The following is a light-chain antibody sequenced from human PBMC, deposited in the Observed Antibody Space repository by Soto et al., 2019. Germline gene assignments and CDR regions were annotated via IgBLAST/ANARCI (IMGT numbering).Light chain of an antibody. Sequence: EIVLTQSPATLSLSPGERATLSCRASQSVGSDLAWYQQKPGRAPRLLIYDASNLATGIPARFSGSGSGTDFTLTVSSLEPEDFAVYFCQQRSSWPTFGGGTKVEIK. CDR2: DAS. J-gene: IGKJ4*01. CDR1: QSVGSD. CDR3: QQRSSWPT. V-gene: IGKV3-11*01.